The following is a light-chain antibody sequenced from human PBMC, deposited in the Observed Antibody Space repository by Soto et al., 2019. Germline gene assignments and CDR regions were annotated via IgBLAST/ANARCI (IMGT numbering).Light chain of an antibody. CDR1: QSLLHSDGNTY. J-gene: IGKJ2*01. Sequence: DIVMTQTPLSSPVPLGQPASISCRSSQSLLHSDGNTYLSWLQQRPGQPPRLLIYKISNRLSGVPDRFSGSGAGTDFTLKISRVEAEDVGVYYCMQATQFPPYTFGQGTKLEIE. V-gene: IGKV2-24*01. CDR3: MQATQFPPYT. CDR2: KIS.